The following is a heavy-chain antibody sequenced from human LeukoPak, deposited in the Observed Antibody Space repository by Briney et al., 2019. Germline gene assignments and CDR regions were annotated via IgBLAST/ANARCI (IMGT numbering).Heavy chain of an antibody. D-gene: IGHD2-15*01. CDR1: GYTFTSYG. Sequence: ASVTVSCTASGYTFTSYGISWVRQAPGQGLEWMGWISGYNGNTNYAQKLQGRVTMTTDTSTSTAYMELRSLRSDDTAVYYCARRYCSGGSCYEISDPWGQGTLVTVSS. CDR3: ARRYCSGGSCYEISDP. CDR2: ISGYNGNT. J-gene: IGHJ5*02. V-gene: IGHV1-18*01.